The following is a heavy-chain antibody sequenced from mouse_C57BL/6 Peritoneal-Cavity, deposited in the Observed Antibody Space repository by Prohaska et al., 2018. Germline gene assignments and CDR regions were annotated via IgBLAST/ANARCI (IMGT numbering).Heavy chain of an antibody. CDR3: ARDGATVVAKRDYAMDY. V-gene: IGHV1-58*01. Sequence: TEYNEKFKGKATLTSDTSSSTAYMQLSSLTSEDSAIYFCARDGATVVAKRDYAMDYWGQGTSVTVYS. D-gene: IGHD1-1*01. J-gene: IGHJ4*01. CDR2: T.